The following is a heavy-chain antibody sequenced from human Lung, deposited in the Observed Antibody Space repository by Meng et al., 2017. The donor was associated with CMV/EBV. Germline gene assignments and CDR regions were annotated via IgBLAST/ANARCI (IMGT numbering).Heavy chain of an antibody. V-gene: IGHV4-38-2*02. Sequence: GSLRLSCTVSGYSISSGYYWGWVRQPPGKGLEWIGSIYHSGSTYYNPSLKSRVTISVDTSKNQFSLKLSSVTAADTAVYYCARARFDYWGQETLVNVSS. CDR1: GYSISSGYY. CDR2: IYHSGST. CDR3: ARARFDY. J-gene: IGHJ4*02.